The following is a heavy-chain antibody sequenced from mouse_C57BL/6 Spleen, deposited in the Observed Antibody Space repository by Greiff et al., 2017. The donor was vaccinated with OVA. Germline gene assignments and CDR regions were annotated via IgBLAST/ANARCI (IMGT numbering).Heavy chain of an antibody. V-gene: IGHV1-69*01. Sequence: QVQLQQPGAELVMPGASVKLSCKASGYTFTSYWMHWVKQRPGQGLEWIGEIDPSDSYTNYNQKFKGKSTLTVDKSSSTAYMQLSSLTSEDSAVYYCARGGAAQSYFDYGGQGTTLTVSS. J-gene: IGHJ2*01. D-gene: IGHD3-2*02. CDR2: IDPSDSYT. CDR1: GYTFTSYW. CDR3: ARGGAAQSYFDY.